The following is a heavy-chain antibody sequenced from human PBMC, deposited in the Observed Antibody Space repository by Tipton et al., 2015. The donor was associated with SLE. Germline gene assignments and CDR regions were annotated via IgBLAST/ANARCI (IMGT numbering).Heavy chain of an antibody. CDR1: GFTFSSYS. V-gene: IGHV3-21*03. CDR2: ISSSGSYI. D-gene: IGHD2-2*01. J-gene: IGHJ6*03. CDR3: ASLSGVPAARGGYYYYMDV. Sequence: SLRLSCAASGFTFSSYSMNWVRQAPGKGLEWVSSISSSGSYIYHADSVKGRVTISRDNAKNSLYLQMNSLRAEDTAVYYCASLSGVPAARGGYYYYMDVWGKGTTVTVSS.